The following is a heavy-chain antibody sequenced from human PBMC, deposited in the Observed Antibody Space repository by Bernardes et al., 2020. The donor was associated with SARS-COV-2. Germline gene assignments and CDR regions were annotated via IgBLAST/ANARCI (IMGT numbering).Heavy chain of an antibody. Sequence: GGSLRRSCAASGFTFSSYWMSWVRQAPGKGLEWVANIKQDGSEKYYVDSVKGRFTISRDNAKNSLYLQMNSLRAEDTAVYYCAREPVTTIEGARYGMDVWGQGTTVTISS. CDR3: AREPVTTIEGARYGMDV. V-gene: IGHV3-7*01. D-gene: IGHD5-12*01. CDR1: GFTFSSYW. CDR2: IKQDGSEK. J-gene: IGHJ6*02.